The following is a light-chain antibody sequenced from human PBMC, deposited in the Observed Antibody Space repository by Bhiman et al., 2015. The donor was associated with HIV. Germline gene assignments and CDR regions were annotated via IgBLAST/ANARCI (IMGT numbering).Light chain of an antibody. Sequence: QSALTQPASVSGSPGQSITISCTGTSSDVGGYNYVSWYQRHPGKAPKLMIYDVSNRPSGASNRFSGSKSGNTASLTISGLQAEDEADYYCSSYTSSNTYVFATGTKVTVL. V-gene: IGLV2-14*03. CDR1: SSDVGGYNY. CDR2: DVS. J-gene: IGLJ1*01. CDR3: SSYTSSNTYV.